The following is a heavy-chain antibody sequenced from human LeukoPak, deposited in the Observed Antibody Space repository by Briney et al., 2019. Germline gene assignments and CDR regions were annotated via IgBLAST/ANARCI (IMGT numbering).Heavy chain of an antibody. D-gene: IGHD3-22*01. Sequence: PSQTLSLTCTVSGGSISSGGYYWSWIRQHPGKGLEWIGYIYYTGNTYYNPSLKSRVSVSVDTSKNQLSLKLSSVTAADTALYFCARDRDSSGYYFDHWGQGTLVTVSS. J-gene: IGHJ4*02. CDR1: GGSISSGGYY. CDR3: ARDRDSSGYYFDH. V-gene: IGHV4-31*03. CDR2: IYYTGNT.